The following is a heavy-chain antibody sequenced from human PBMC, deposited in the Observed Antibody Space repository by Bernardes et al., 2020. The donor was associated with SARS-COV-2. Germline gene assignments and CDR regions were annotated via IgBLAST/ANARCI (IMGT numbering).Heavy chain of an antibody. Sequence: GGSLRLSCAAAGFDFRDYGMHWVRQTPGKGLEWVAVISFDGNKKYYADSVKGRFTISRDNSKNTLFLQMDSLRPDDAAVYHCAKDHLVGAIPYYYYFGMGVWGQGTTVTVSS. V-gene: IGHV3-30*18. CDR1: GFDFRDYG. D-gene: IGHD1-26*01. J-gene: IGHJ6*02. CDR3: AKDHLVGAIPYYYYFGMGV. CDR2: ISFDGNKK.